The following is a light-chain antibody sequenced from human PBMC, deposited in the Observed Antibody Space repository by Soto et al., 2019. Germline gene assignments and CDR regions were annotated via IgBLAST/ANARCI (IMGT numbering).Light chain of an antibody. CDR1: SSDIGNYNY. CDR3: SSYTTVNPLVS. Sequence: QSALTQPASVSGSPGQSITISCTGTSSDIGNYNYVSWYQQHPGQAPKLIIYEVNNRPSGVSNRFSGSKSDNTASLTISGLQAEDEADYYCSSYTTVNPLVSFGTGTKLTVL. CDR2: EVN. V-gene: IGLV2-14*01. J-gene: IGLJ1*01.